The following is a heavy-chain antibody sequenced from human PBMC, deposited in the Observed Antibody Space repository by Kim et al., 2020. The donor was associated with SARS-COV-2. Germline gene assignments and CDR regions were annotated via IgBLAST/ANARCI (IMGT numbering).Heavy chain of an antibody. CDR2: ISGSGGST. Sequence: GGSLRLSCAASGFTFSSYAMSWVRQSLGKGLEWVSAISGSGGSTYYADSVKSRFTISRDNSKNTLYLQMNSLRAEDTTVYYCAKDPIALVVPAAVLFDDWGQGTLVTVSS. J-gene: IGHJ4*02. V-gene: IGHV3-23*01. CDR1: GFTFSSYA. CDR3: AKDPIALVVPAAVLFDD. D-gene: IGHD2-2*01.